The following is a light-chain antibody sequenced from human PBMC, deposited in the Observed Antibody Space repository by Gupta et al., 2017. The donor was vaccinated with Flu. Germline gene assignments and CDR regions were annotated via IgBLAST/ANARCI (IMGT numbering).Light chain of an antibody. CDR2: KAS. V-gene: IGKV1-5*03. CDR1: QSISSW. J-gene: IGKJ2*03. CDR3: QRYNSYSYS. Sequence: DIQTTQPPSTLSASVGDRVTITIRASQSISSWLAWYQQKPGQAPELLIYKASSLESGVPSRFSGSGSGTXFTLTIXSLQPDDIATYYCQRYNSYSYSFGXGTKLEIK.